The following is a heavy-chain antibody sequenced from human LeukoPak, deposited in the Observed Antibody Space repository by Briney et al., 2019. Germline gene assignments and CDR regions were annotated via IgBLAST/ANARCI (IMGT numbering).Heavy chain of an antibody. J-gene: IGHJ4*02. Sequence: GGSLRLSCAASGFTFSNYSMNWVRQATGGGLGRNSYGSSSSSTIYCADSVKGRFTISRDNAKNSLYLQMNSLRAEDTAVYYCARVTPQPAHDYGDYSSDYWGQGTLVTVSS. D-gene: IGHD4-17*01. V-gene: IGHV3-48*01. CDR1: GFTFSNYS. CDR3: ARVTPQPAHDYGDYSSDY. CDR2: GSSSSSTI.